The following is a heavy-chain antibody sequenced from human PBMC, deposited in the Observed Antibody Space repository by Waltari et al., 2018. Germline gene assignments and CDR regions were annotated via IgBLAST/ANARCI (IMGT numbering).Heavy chain of an antibody. V-gene: IGHV4-39*01. D-gene: IGHD3-22*01. CDR2: IYYSGST. CDR1: GGSISSSSYY. CDR3: ARQVYYDSSGLDAFDI. J-gene: IGHJ3*02. Sequence: QLQLQESGPGLVKPSETLSLTCTVSGGSISSSSYYWGWIRQPPGKGLEWIGSIYYSGSTYYNPSLKSRVTISVDTSKNQFSLKLSSVTAADTAVYYCARQVYYDSSGLDAFDIWGQGTMVTVSS.